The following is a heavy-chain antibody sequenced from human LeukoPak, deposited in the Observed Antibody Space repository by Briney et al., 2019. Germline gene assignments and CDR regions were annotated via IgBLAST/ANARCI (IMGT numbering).Heavy chain of an antibody. V-gene: IGHV1-8*01. CDR3: ARESTDSYNWFDP. CDR2: MNPNSGNT. D-gene: IGHD2-2*01. Sequence: ASVKVSCKASGCTSTSYDINWVRQATGQGLEWMGWMNPNSGNTGYAQKFQGRVTMTRNTSISTAYMELSSLRSEDTAVYYCARESTDSYNWFDPWGQGTLVTVSS. CDR1: GCTSTSYD. J-gene: IGHJ5*02.